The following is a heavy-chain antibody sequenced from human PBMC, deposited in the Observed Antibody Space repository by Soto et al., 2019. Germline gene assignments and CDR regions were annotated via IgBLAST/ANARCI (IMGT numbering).Heavy chain of an antibody. Sequence: ASVKISYKASGCTFPIYYMHWVRQAPGQGLEWMGIINPSGGSTSYAQKFQGRVTMTRDTSTSTVYMELSSLRSEDTAVYYCARAVTPFGELFWGFDYRGHLTLFTVSS. CDR1: GCTFPIYY. CDR2: INPSGGST. D-gene: IGHD3-10*01. CDR3: ARAVTPFGELFWGFDY. V-gene: IGHV1-46*01. J-gene: IGHJ4*01.